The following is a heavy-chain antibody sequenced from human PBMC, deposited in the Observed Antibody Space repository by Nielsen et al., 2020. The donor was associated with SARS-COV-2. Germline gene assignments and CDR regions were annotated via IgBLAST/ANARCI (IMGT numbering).Heavy chain of an antibody. CDR3: ARDHYGDNLYDY. CDR1: GYTLTSYY. CDR2: INPTGGTT. J-gene: IGHJ4*02. D-gene: IGHD4-17*01. Sequence: ASVKVSCKASGYTLTSYYIHWVRQAPGQGLEWMGIINPTGGTTTYAQKFQGRVTMTRDTSTSTVYMDLSSLKSEDTAVYYCARDHYGDNLYDYWGQGTLVTVSS. V-gene: IGHV1-46*01.